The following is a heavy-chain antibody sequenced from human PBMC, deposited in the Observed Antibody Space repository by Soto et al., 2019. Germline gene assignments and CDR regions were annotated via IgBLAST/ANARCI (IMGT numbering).Heavy chain of an antibody. V-gene: IGHV1-69*13. CDR2: IIPIFRTA. CDR1: GGTFSTDT. Sequence: SVKVSCKASGGTFSTDTVSWVRQAPGQGLEWMGGIIPIFRTANYAQKFQGRVTVTADESTSTAYMELSSLRSEDTAVYYCARRYCISTSCHYYGMDVWGQGTTVTVS. CDR3: ARRYCISTSCHYYGMDV. D-gene: IGHD2-2*01. J-gene: IGHJ6*02.